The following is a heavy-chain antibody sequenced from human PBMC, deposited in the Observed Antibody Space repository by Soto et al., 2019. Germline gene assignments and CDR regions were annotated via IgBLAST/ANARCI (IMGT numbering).Heavy chain of an antibody. CDR2: ISYDGSNK. CDR3: AKGRGEQQRKRYTYWYFDL. J-gene: IGHJ2*01. D-gene: IGHD6-13*01. CDR1: GFTFSSYG. Sequence: QVQLVESGGGVVQPGRSLRLSCAASGFTFSSYGMHWVRQAPGKGLEWVAVISYDGSNKYYADSVKGRFTISRDNSKNTLYLRMNSLRAEDTAVYYCAKGRGEQQRKRYTYWYFDLWGRGTLVTVSS. V-gene: IGHV3-30*18.